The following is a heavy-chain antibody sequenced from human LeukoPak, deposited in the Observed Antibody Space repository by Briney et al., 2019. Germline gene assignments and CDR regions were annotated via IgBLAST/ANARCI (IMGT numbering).Heavy chain of an antibody. CDR2: NIPIFGTE. Sequence: SVKVSCKASGGTFSSYALCWVRQPPGQGLEWMGGNIPIFGTEKYAQKFQGRVTITADESTITDYMGLSSLRSEDAAVYYCAGAPYCSSSSCYGSDAFVIWGQGTMVTVSS. V-gene: IGHV1-69*01. D-gene: IGHD2-2*01. CDR3: AGAPYCSSSSCYGSDAFVI. J-gene: IGHJ3*02. CDR1: GGTFSSYA.